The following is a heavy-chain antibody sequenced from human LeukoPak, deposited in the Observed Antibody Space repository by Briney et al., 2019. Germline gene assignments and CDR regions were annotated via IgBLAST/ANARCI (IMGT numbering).Heavy chain of an antibody. CDR2: ISGSGGST. J-gene: IGHJ6*02. D-gene: IGHD3-10*01. V-gene: IGHV3-23*01. CDR1: GFTFSSYA. Sequence: GGSLRLSCAASGFTFSSYAMSWVRQAPGKGLEWVSAISGSGGSTYYADSVKGRFTISRDNSKNTLYLQMNSLRAEDTAVYYCAKSGDSGSYYGGYYYYGMHVWGQGTTVTVSS. CDR3: AKSGDSGSYYGGYYYYGMHV.